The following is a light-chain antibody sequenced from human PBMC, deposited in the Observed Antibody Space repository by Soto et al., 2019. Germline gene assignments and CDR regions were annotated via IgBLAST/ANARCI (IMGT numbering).Light chain of an antibody. CDR1: QGISSY. J-gene: IGKJ5*01. Sequence: AIRMTQSPSSFSASTGDRVTITCRASQGISSYLAWYQQKPGKAPKLLIYAASTLQSGVSLRFSGSGSGTDFTLTISCLQSEDFATYYCQQYYSYPPTFGQGTRLEMK. V-gene: IGKV1-8*01. CDR3: QQYYSYPPT. CDR2: AAS.